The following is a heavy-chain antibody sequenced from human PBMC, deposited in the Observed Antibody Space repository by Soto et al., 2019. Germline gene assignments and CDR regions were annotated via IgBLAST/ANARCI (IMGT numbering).Heavy chain of an antibody. Sequence: PSETLSLTCTVSGGSISSYYWSWIRQPPGKVLEWIGYIYYSGSTNYNPTLKSRVTISVDTSKNQFSLKLSSVTAADTAVYYCARFSNTVTNDAFDIWGQGTMVTVSS. CDR2: IYYSGST. CDR3: ARFSNTVTNDAFDI. D-gene: IGHD4-17*01. V-gene: IGHV4-59*01. J-gene: IGHJ3*02. CDR1: GGSISSYY.